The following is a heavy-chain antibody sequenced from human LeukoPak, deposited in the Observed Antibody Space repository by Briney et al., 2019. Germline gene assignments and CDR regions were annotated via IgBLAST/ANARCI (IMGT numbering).Heavy chain of an antibody. CDR3: ARDIGGAIFGVVIANWYFDL. V-gene: IGHV4-59*01. CDR2: IYYSGST. Sequence: PSETLSLTCTVSGGSISSYYWSWIRQPPGEGLEWIGYIYYSGSTNYNPSLKSRVTISVDTSKNQFSLKLSSVTAADTAVYYCARDIGGAIFGVVIANWYFDLWGRGTLVTVSS. CDR1: GGSISSYY. D-gene: IGHD3-3*01. J-gene: IGHJ2*01.